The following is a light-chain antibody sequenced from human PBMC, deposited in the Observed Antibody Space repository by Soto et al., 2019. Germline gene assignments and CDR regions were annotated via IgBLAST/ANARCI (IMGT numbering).Light chain of an antibody. CDR2: GAS. J-gene: IGKJ1*01. V-gene: IGKV3-15*01. CDR3: QQYNNWPRT. Sequence: EIVMTQSPATLSVSLGERATLSCRASQSVSSNLAWYQQKPGQAPSLLIYGASTRATGIPARFSGSGSGTESTLTISSLQSEDFAVYYCQQYNNWPRTFGQGTKVDIK. CDR1: QSVSSN.